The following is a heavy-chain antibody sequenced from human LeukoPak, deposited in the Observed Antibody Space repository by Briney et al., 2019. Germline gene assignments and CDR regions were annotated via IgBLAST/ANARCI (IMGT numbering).Heavy chain of an antibody. CDR2: IGTAGDT. J-gene: IGHJ4*02. CDR3: ARVYDYVWGSYRTDLRLDY. D-gene: IGHD3-16*02. V-gene: IGHV3-13*01. Sequence: GGSLRLSCAASGFTFSSYDMHWVRQATGKGLEWVSAIGTAGDTYYPGSVKGRFTISRENAKNSLYLQMNSLRAGDTAVYYCARVYDYVWGSYRTDLRLDYWGQGTLVTVSS. CDR1: GFTFSSYD.